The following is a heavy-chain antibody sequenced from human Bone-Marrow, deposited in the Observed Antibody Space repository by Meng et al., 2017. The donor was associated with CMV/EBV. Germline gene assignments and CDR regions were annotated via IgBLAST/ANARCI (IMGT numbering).Heavy chain of an antibody. CDR1: GDSVSSGSDY. D-gene: IGHD3-10*01. Sequence: SETLSLTCNVSGDSVSSGSDYWSWIRQPPGKGLEWIGYVYFTGHSNYNPSLKSRVTMSVDTSTNQFSLKLTSVNVTDTAVYYCARGPPARYRVGEPRRFDSWGQGTPVTVSS. CDR3: ARGPPARYRVGEPRRFDS. V-gene: IGHV4-61*01. J-gene: IGHJ5*01. CDR2: VYFTGHS.